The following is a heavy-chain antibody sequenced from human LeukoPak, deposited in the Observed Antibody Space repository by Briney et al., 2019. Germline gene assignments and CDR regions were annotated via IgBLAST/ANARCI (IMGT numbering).Heavy chain of an antibody. CDR1: GGSISSYY. V-gene: IGHV4-4*07. D-gene: IGHD5-18*01. J-gene: IGHJ5*02. CDR2: IYTSGST. CDR3: ARQQNSYGYNWFDP. Sequence: SETLSLTCTVSGGSISSYYWSWIRQPAGKGLEWIGRIYTSGSTNYNPSLKSRVTMSVDTSKNQFSLKLSSVTAADTAVYYCARQQNSYGYNWFDPWGQGTLVTVSS.